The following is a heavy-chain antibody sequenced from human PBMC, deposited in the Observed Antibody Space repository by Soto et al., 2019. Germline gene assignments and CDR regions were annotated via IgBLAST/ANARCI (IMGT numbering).Heavy chain of an antibody. CDR1: GFTFDDYA. Sequence: GGSLRLSCAASGFTFDDYAMHWVRQAPGKGLEWVSGISWNSGSIGYADSVKGRFTISRDNAKNSLYLQMNSLRAEDTALYYCAKALKDGYSGYDYERSYYYYYMDVWGKGTTVTVSS. CDR3: AKALKDGYSGYDYERSYYYYYMDV. CDR2: ISWNSGSI. D-gene: IGHD5-12*01. V-gene: IGHV3-9*01. J-gene: IGHJ6*03.